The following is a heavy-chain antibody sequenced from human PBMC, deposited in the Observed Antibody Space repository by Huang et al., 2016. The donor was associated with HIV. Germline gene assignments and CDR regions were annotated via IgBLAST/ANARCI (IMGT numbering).Heavy chain of an antibody. CDR2: IYNSGST. V-gene: IGHV4-30-4*08. CDR1: GDFISSDGNF. CDR3: ARENCSGGDCYWGPHYFDY. J-gene: IGHJ4*02. D-gene: IGHD2-21*02. Sequence: QVQLQESGPGLVKPSRTLSLTCTVSGDFISSDGNFWSWIRQPPGKGLEWIGNIYNSGSTDYNAALKGRVTRAVDTSKNHFYLKVNSVTAADTAVYYCARENCSGGDCYWGPHYFDYWGQGILVTVSS.